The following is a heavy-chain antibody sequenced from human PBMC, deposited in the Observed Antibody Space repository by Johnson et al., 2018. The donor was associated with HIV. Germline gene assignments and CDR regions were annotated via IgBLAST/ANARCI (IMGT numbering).Heavy chain of an antibody. V-gene: IGHV3-30-3*01. CDR1: GFTFSSYA. Sequence: QMLLVESGGGVVQPGRSLRLSCAASGFTFSSYAMHWVRQAPGKGLDWVAVISYDGSNKYYADSVKGRFTISRDNSKNTLYLQMNSLGAEDTAVYYCARDRVSTFGGVIGRGAFDIWGQGTMVTVSS. CDR2: ISYDGSNK. CDR3: ARDRVSTFGGVIGRGAFDI. J-gene: IGHJ3*02. D-gene: IGHD3-16*02.